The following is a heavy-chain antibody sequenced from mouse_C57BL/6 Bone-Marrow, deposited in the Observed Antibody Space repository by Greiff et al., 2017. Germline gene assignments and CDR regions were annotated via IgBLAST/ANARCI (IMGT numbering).Heavy chain of an antibody. D-gene: IGHD2-3*01. J-gene: IGHJ4*01. V-gene: IGHV5-9*01. CDR2: ISGVGGNT. CDR3: EREGDDGYYRYAMDY. CDR1: GFTFSSYT. Sequence: EVKLVESGGGLVKPGGSLKLSCAASGFTFSSYTMSWVRQTPEQRLEWVATISGVGGNTYYPESVKGRFTISGDNDKNTLYLQMSSMRSEYKAFYDYEREGDDGYYRYAMDYWGQGTSVTVSS.